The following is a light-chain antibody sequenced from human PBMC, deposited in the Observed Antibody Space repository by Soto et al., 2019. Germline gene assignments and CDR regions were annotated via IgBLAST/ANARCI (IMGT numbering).Light chain of an antibody. CDR1: QSISSW. CDR2: DAS. J-gene: IGKJ1*01. CDR3: QQYNSYSRT. V-gene: IGKV1-5*01. Sequence: DIQMTQSPSTLPTSIGDRVTITCRDSQSISSWLAWYQQKPGKAPNLLIYDASSLVSGVPSRFSGSGSGTEFTLTISSLQPDDFATYYCQQYNSYSRTFGQGTKVEFK.